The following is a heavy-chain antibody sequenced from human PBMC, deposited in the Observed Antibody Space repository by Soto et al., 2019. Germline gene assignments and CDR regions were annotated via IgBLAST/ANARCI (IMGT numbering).Heavy chain of an antibody. CDR1: GGSFHSHA. Sequence: QGQLVQSGAEVKKPGSSVKVSCKSSGGSFHSHALSWVRQAPGQGREWMGGIIPIFRTTNYAQKFQGRVTITADESTSTAHMELSSLRSEHTAVYYCATPSSSSLENTYYYGRDVWGQGTTVTVSS. V-gene: IGHV1-69*12. J-gene: IGHJ6*02. CDR2: IIPIFRTT. CDR3: ATPSSSSLENTYYYGRDV. D-gene: IGHD6-13*01.